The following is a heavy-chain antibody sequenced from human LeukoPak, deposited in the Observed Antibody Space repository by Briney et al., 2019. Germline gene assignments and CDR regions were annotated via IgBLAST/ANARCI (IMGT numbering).Heavy chain of an antibody. V-gene: IGHV4-59*08. CDR2: IYYSGST. D-gene: IGHD4-17*01. CDR3: ASLTTVTQGYFDS. Sequence: SETLSLTCTVSGGSISSYYWSWVRQPPGKGLEWIGYIYYSGSTNYNPSLKSRLTISVDAPKNQFSLKLSSVTATDTAVYYCASLTTVTQGYFDSWGQGTLVIVSS. J-gene: IGHJ4*02. CDR1: GGSISSYY.